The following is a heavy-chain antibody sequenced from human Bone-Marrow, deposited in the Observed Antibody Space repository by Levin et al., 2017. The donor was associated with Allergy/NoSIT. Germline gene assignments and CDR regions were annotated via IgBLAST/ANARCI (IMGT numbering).Heavy chain of an antibody. CDR3: ARDGYSPGEYNYHYGMDT. CDR1: GYTFNKYW. V-gene: IGHV5-51*01. J-gene: IGHJ6*02. D-gene: IGHD3-10*01. CDR2: IYPGDSDT. Sequence: KFGESLKISCHGSGYTFNKYWIAWVRQMPGKGLEWMGVIYPGDSDTRYSPTFQGQVTISADKSISTAYLEWSSLKASDSAMYYCARDGYSPGEYNYHYGMDTWGQGTTVIVSS.